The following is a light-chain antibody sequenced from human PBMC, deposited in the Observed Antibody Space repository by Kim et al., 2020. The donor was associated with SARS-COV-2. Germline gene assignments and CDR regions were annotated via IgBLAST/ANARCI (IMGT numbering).Light chain of an antibody. CDR1: SSDVGVYDD. CDR3: TSYTSSRTLV. J-gene: IGLJ2*01. V-gene: IGLV2-14*03. Sequence: QSALTQPASVSGSPGQSITISCSGTSSDVGVYDDVSWYQQHPGKAPKLMLCGVSNRPSGVSTRFSGSKSGNTASLTISGLQTEDEDDYYCTSYTSSRTLVFGGGTQLTVL. CDR2: GVS.